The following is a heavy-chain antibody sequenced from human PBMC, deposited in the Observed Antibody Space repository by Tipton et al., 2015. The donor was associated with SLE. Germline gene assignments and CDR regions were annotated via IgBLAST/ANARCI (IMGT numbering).Heavy chain of an antibody. V-gene: IGHV4-34*01. D-gene: IGHD3-10*01. CDR1: GGSFSDYY. CDR2: INPSGGP. Sequence: TLSLTCAVYGGSFSDYYWSWIRQTPGKGPEWIGDINPSGGPNYNPSLKSRVTISVDTSKNQFSLKLNSVTAADTAVYYCARASGNVPFDYWGQGTLVTVSS. CDR3: ARASGNVPFDY. J-gene: IGHJ4*02.